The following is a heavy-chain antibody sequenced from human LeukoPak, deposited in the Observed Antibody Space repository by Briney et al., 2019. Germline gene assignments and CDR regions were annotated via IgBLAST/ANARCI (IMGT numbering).Heavy chain of an antibody. D-gene: IGHD1-26*01. CDR3: ARDTNYGMDV. J-gene: IGHJ6*02. CDR2: LNGDDNST. V-gene: IGHV3-74*01. CDR1: GFTFTSYL. Sequence: QPGGSLRLSCAASGFTFTSYLMHWVRQVPGKGLVWVSRLNGDDNSTTYADSVKGRFTISRDNAKSTLYLQMNSLRADDTAVYYCARDTNYGMDVWGQGTTVIVS.